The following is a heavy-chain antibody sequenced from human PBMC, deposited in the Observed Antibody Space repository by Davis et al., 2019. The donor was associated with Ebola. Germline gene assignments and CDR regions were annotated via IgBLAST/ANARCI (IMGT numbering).Heavy chain of an antibody. CDR2: IIPIFGTA. Sequence: SVPVSCKASGCTFSSYAISWLRQAPGQGLEWMGRIIPIFGTANYAQKFQGRVTITADESTSTAYMELSSLRCEETAVYSCVRGGDVRAFDIWGQATMVTVSS. CDR1: GCTFSSYA. V-gene: IGHV1-69*13. D-gene: IGHD3-16*01. J-gene: IGHJ3*02. CDR3: VRGGDVRAFDI.